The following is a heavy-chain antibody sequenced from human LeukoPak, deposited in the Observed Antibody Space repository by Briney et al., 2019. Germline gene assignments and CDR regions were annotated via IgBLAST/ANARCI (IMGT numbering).Heavy chain of an antibody. CDR3: AMTDRYAGRPFDY. CDR2: FDPEDGEDGET. D-gene: IGHD5-12*01. J-gene: IGHJ4*02. V-gene: IGHV1-24*01. Sequence: ASVKVSCKVSGYSLLEVAMHWVRQAPGKGLEWVGSFDPEDGEDGETHYAQKLQGGVTMTEDASTDTAYMELNSLRSEDTAVYYCAMTDRYAGRPFDYWGQGTLVTVSS. CDR1: GYSLLEVA.